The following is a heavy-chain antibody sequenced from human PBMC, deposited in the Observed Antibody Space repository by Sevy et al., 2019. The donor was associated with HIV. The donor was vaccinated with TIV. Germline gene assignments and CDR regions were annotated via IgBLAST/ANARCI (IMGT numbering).Heavy chain of an antibody. D-gene: IGHD2-2*01. V-gene: IGHV3-23*01. Sequence: GGSLRLSCAASGFIFSNYPMSWVRHSPGKGLEWVSDISAGGTTTYYADSVEGRFTISRDNSKNTVSLQMNSLGAEDTAIYYCAKRYCSTITCYDDDFWNPYYFYGLDVWGQGISVTASS. J-gene: IGHJ6*02. CDR1: GFIFSNYP. CDR2: ISAGGTTT. CDR3: AKRYCSTITCYDDDFWNPYYFYGLDV.